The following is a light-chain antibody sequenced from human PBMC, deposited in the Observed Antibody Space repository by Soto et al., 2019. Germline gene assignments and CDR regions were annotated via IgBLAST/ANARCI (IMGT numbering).Light chain of an antibody. CDR2: GAS. J-gene: IGKJ1*01. Sequence: EIVMTQSPATLSVSPGERITLSCRASQTVKTYLAWYQQKPGRAPRLLIHGASTRATGISARFSGGGSGTEFTLTITSLQSADSAVYYCQQYHNWPPWTFGQGTKVEIK. CDR1: QTVKTY. CDR3: QQYHNWPPWT. V-gene: IGKV3D-15*01.